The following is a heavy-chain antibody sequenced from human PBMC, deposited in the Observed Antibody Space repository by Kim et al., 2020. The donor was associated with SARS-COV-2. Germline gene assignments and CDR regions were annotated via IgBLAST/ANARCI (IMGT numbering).Heavy chain of an antibody. V-gene: IGHV4-31*03. J-gene: IGHJ3*02. CDR3: ERDQRLYDILTGYYLRAFDI. CDR1: GGSISSGGYY. D-gene: IGHD3-9*01. CDR2: IYYSGST. Sequence: SETLSLTCTVSGGSISSGGYYWSWIRQHPGKGLEWIGYIYYSGSTYYNPSLKSRVTIAVDTSKNQFSLKLSSVTAADTAVYYCERDQRLYDILTGYYLRAFDIWGQGTMVTVSS.